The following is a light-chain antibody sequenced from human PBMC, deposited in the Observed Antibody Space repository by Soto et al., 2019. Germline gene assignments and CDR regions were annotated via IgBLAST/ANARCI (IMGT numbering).Light chain of an antibody. Sequence: EIVLTQSPGTLSLSPGERATLSCRASQTITSSYLAWYQQKPDQAPRLLIYGASIRITGIPDRFSGSGSGTDFTLTISRLEPEDFAVYYCQHYVNSPRTYGQGTKVEIK. CDR1: QTITSSY. CDR2: GAS. CDR3: QHYVNSPRT. J-gene: IGKJ1*01. V-gene: IGKV3-20*01.